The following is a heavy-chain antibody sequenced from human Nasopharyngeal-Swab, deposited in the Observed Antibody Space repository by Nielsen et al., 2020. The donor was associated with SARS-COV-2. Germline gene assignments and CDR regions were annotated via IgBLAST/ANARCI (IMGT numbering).Heavy chain of an antibody. CDR3: SRRGRCSGSSCDMDV. V-gene: IGHV1-18*01. D-gene: IGHD2-2*01. Sequence: ASVKVSCKASGYTFTSYGISWVRQAPGQGLEWMGWISAYNGNTNYAQKLQGRVTKTRDTPTSTVFMDLSSLRSEDTAVYCCSRRGRCSGSSCDMDVWGQGTTVTVSS. CDR2: ISAYNGNT. CDR1: GYTFTSYG. J-gene: IGHJ6*02.